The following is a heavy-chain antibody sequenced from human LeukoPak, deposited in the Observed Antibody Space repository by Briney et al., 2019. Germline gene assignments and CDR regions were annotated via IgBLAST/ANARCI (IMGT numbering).Heavy chain of an antibody. J-gene: IGHJ4*02. CDR1: GGSISSGSYY. CDR3: ARASYYRGMDY. V-gene: IGHV4-61*02. Sequence: PSETLSLTCTVSGGSISSGSYYWSWIRQPAGKGLEWIRRIYTSGSTNYNPSLKSRVTISVDTSKNQFSLKLSSVTAADTAVYYCARASYYRGMDYWGQGTLVTVSS. CDR2: IYTSGST. D-gene: IGHD1-26*01.